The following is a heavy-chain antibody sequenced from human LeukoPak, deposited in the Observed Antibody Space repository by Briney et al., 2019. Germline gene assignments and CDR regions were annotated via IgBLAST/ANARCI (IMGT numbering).Heavy chain of an antibody. Sequence: GASVKVSCKASGYTFTSYGISWVRQAPGQGLEWMGWISAYNGNTNYAQKLQGRVTMTTDTSTSTAYMELRSLRSDDTAVYYCARDVHITMVRGAGGYWGQGTLVTVSS. CDR1: GYTFTSYG. J-gene: IGHJ4*02. CDR3: ARDVHITMVRGAGGY. V-gene: IGHV1-18*01. CDR2: ISAYNGNT. D-gene: IGHD3-10*01.